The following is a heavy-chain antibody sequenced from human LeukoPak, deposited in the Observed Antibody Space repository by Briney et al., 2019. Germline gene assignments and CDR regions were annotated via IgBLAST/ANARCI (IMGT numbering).Heavy chain of an antibody. CDR1: GGSISSSSYY. V-gene: IGHV4-39*07. Sequence: SGTLSLTCNVSGGSISSSSYYWGWIRQPPGKGLEWIGSLYYSGSSYYNPSLKSRVTISGDMSNNQFSLKLSSVTAADTAVYYCTRGDADWNFPYFYNMDVWGKGTRVTVSS. CDR2: LYYSGSS. J-gene: IGHJ6*03. CDR3: TRGDADWNFPYFYNMDV. D-gene: IGHD1-7*01.